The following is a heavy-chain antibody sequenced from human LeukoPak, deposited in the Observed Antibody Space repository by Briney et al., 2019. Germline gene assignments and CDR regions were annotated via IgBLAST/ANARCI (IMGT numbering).Heavy chain of an antibody. CDR1: GYSFANYW. Sequence: GESLKISCKGSGYSFANYWIGWVRQMPGKGLEWMGIIYPSDSHTRYSPSFQGQVTISADKSISTAYLQWRSLKASDTAMYYCATYYSSSWYYFDYWGQGTLVTVSS. J-gene: IGHJ4*02. V-gene: IGHV5-51*01. D-gene: IGHD6-13*01. CDR2: IYPSDSHT. CDR3: ATYYSSSWYYFDY.